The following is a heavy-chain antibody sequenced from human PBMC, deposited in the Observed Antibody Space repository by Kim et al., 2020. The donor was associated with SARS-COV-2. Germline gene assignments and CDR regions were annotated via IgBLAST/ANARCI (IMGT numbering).Heavy chain of an antibody. CDR3: ARDYGSTYYYDSRRCFWFDP. J-gene: IGHJ5*02. V-gene: IGHV3-30*07. Sequence: RFTISRDNSKNTLYLQMNSLRAEDTAVYYCARDYGSTYYYDSRRCFWFDPWGQGTLVTVSS. D-gene: IGHD3-22*01.